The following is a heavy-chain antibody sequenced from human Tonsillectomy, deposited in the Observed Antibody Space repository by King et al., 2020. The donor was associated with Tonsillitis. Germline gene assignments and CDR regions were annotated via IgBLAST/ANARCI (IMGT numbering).Heavy chain of an antibody. CDR3: ARRGGTFDDPYDI. CDR2: IYPGDSDT. V-gene: IGHV5-51*03. J-gene: IGHJ3*02. Sequence: QLVQSGAEVKKPGESLKISCQGAGYRFASYWIGWVRQTPGKGLEWMGIIYPGDSDTRYSPSFDGRVTISADKSINTAYLQWSSLKAPDTAMYYCARRGGTFDDPYDIWGQGTKVTVSS. D-gene: IGHD1-26*01. CDR1: GYRFASYW.